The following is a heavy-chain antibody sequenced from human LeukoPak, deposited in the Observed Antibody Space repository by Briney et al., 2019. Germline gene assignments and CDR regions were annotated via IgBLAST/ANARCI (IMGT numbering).Heavy chain of an antibody. Sequence: GGSLRLSCAASGFTFNSYGIHWVRQAPGKGLEWVSYISDTGNTKYYADSVKGRFTISRDNTKSSLSLQMNSLTAEDTAFYYCARGGSNGYNWFDPWGQGTLVTVSS. CDR2: ISDTGNTK. V-gene: IGHV3-48*03. CDR3: ARGGSNGYNWFDP. D-gene: IGHD3-22*01. CDR1: GFTFNSYG. J-gene: IGHJ5*02.